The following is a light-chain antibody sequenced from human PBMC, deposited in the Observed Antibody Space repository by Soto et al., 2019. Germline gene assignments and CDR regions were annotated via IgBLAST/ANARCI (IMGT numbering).Light chain of an antibody. J-gene: IGKJ1*01. CDR1: QSVLYSSNNKNY. V-gene: IGKV4-1*01. CDR2: WAS. Sequence: DIVMTQSPDSLAVSLGERATINCKSSQSVLYSSNNKNYLAWYQQKPGQPPKLLIYWASTRESGVPDRFSGSGAGIDFHLTISWLQAEDVAVYYCQQYYSSPRTFGQRTKGEIK. CDR3: QQYYSSPRT.